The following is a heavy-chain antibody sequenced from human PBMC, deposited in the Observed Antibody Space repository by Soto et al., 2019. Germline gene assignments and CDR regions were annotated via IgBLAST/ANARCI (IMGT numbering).Heavy chain of an antibody. Sequence: EVQLVESGGGLVQPGGSLTLSCAASGFTFSSYWMHWVRQAPGKGLVWVSRIKSDGSGTMYADSVKGRFTISRDNVRNTLYLQMNSLGVDDTAVYFCVRGDGAVSDGNGYLGRHWGQGTLVTVSS. V-gene: IGHV3-74*03. CDR3: VRGDGAVSDGNGYLGRH. J-gene: IGHJ4*02. CDR1: GFTFSSYW. CDR2: IKSDGSGT. D-gene: IGHD5-18*01.